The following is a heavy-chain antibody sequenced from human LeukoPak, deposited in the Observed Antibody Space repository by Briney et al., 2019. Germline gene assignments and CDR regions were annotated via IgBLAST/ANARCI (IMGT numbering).Heavy chain of an antibody. CDR1: GGSVSSGSYY. J-gene: IGHJ5*02. V-gene: IGHV4-61*01. CDR2: IYYSGST. CDR3: ARGALNWFDP. Sequence: SETLSLTCNVSGGSVSSGSYYWSWIRQPPGKGLEWIGYIYYSGSTNYNPSLKSRVTISVDTSKNQFSLKLSSVTAADTAVYYCARGALNWFDPWGQGTLVTVSS.